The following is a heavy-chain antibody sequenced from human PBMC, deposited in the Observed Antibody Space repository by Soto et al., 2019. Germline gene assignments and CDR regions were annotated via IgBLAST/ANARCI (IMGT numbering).Heavy chain of an antibody. CDR2: IYETGST. J-gene: IGHJ6*02. D-gene: IGHD3-3*01. V-gene: IGHV4-61*01. Sequence: SETLSLPCPVSGGSVSSESYYWTWIRQTPEKGLERVGYIYETGSTNYTPSVKGRVTMAVDTTRDQVSLRLRSVTRADTAVYYCDRDQYDFRSGSYYYAMDVWGQGTKVTVSS. CDR3: DRDQYDFRSGSYYYAMDV. CDR1: GGSVSSESYY.